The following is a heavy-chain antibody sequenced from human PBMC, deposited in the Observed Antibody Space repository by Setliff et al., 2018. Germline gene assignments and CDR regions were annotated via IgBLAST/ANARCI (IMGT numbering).Heavy chain of an antibody. J-gene: IGHJ4*02. Sequence: SETLSLTCTVSGGSINSGVYYWGWIRQPPGKGLEWIGRIYHGGKAYYNPSLKSRVTIAVDTSKNQLSLRLSSVTAADTAVYYCARGRNVAARLLDSWGQGTLVTVSS. CDR3: ARGRNVAARLLDS. CDR2: IYHGGKA. V-gene: IGHV4-39*07. D-gene: IGHD6-6*01. CDR1: GGSINSGVYY.